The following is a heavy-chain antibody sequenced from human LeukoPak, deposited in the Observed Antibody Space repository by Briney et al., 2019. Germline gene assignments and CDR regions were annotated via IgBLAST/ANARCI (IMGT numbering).Heavy chain of an antibody. V-gene: IGHV4-4*02. CDR1: GGSISSSNW. CDR2: IYHSGST. CDR3: ARPGSGTYFDP. D-gene: IGHD1-26*01. J-gene: IGHJ5*02. Sequence: KPSETLSLTCAVSGGSISSSNWWSWVRQPPGKGLEWIGEIYHSGSTNYNPSLKSRVTISVDTSKNQFSLKLSSVTAADTAVYYCARPGSGTYFDPWGQGTLVTVSS.